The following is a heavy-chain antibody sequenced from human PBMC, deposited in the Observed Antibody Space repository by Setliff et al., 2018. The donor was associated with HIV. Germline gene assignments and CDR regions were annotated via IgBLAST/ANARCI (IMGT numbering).Heavy chain of an antibody. V-gene: IGHV4-34*12. Sequence: GSLRLSCAASGFTFSSYAMSWIRQPPGKGLEWIGEVIQSGATNYNPSLKSRVTISVDTSKNQFSLKLSSVTAADTAVYYCAREARYSGEGFHYYYYYMDVWGKGTTVTVSS. J-gene: IGHJ6*03. CDR1: GFTFSSYA. D-gene: IGHD1-26*01. CDR3: AREARYSGEGFHYYYYYMDV. CDR2: VIQSGAT.